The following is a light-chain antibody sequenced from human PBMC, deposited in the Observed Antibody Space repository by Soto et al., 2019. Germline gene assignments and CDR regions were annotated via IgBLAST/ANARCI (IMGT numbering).Light chain of an antibody. Sequence: QSALTQPPSASGTPGQRVTISGSGSSSNVGSNTVNWYQQLPGTAPKLLIHSNNQRPSGVPDRFSGSKSGTSASLAISELQSEDEADYYCAAWDDSLNGGVFGGGTKLTVL. CDR3: AAWDDSLNGGV. V-gene: IGLV1-44*01. J-gene: IGLJ3*02. CDR1: SSNVGSNT. CDR2: SNN.